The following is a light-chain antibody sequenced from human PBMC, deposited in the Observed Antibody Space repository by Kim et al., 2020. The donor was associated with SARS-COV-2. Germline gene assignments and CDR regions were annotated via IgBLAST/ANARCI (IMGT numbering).Light chain of an antibody. Sequence: VTISCTASSSDIGAGYDVHWYRQLPGTAPKVLIYGNINRPSGVPDRFSGSKSGTSASLAITGLQAEDEADYYCQSYDSSLSGSGVFGGGTQLTVL. CDR3: QSYDSSLSGSGV. V-gene: IGLV1-40*01. CDR2: GNI. CDR1: SSDIGAGYD. J-gene: IGLJ2*01.